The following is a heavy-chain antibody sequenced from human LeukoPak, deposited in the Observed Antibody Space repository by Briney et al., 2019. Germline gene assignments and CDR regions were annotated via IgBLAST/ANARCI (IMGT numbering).Heavy chain of an antibody. CDR3: AVSLTQDIVVVPAAMELPNWFDP. CDR1: GYTFTGYY. CDR2: INPNNGGT. J-gene: IGHJ5*02. D-gene: IGHD2-2*01. Sequence: ASVKVSCKASGYTFTGYYRHWVRQAPGQGLEWMGWINPNNGGTNYAQKFQGRVTMTRDTSISTAYMELSRLRSDDTAVYYCAVSLTQDIVVVPAAMELPNWFDPWGQGTLVTVSS. V-gene: IGHV1-2*02.